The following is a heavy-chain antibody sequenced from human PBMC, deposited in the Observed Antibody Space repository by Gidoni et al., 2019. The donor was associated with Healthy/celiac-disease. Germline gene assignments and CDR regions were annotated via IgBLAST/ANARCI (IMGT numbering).Heavy chain of an antibody. J-gene: IGHJ5*02. V-gene: IGHV3-48*03. CDR1: GFTFSSYE. D-gene: IGHD3-22*01. Sequence: EVQLVESGGGLVQPGGSLRLSCAASGFTFSSYEMNWVRQAPGKGLEWVSYISSSGSTIYYADSVKGRFTISRDNAKNSLYLQMNSLRAEDTAVYYCARDPPDSGYYLWFDPWGQGTLVTVSS. CDR2: ISSSGSTI. CDR3: ARDPPDSGYYLWFDP.